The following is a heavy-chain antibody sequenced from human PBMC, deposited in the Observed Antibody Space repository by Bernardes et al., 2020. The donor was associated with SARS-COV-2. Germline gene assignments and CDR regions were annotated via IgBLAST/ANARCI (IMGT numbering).Heavy chain of an antibody. CDR1: GGSFSGYY. Sequence: EPLSLTFAVSGGSFSGYYWGWIRQPPGKGLEWIGEINHAGSTNYNPSLKSRVTISLDTSKNQFSLKVTSMTAADTALYYCMRSKATRTDLWGQGALVTVSS. CDR3: MRSKATRTDL. V-gene: IGHV4-34*01. CDR2: INHAGST. J-gene: IGHJ5*02.